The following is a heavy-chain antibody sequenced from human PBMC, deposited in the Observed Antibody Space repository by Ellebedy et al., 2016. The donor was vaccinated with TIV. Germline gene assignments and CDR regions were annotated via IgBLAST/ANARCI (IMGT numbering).Heavy chain of an antibody. Sequence: ASVKVSCXASGYTFTSYAMHWVRQAPGQRLEWMGWINAGNGNTKYSQKFQGRVTITRDTSASTAYMELSSLRSEDTAVYYCASGPDYGDPYGMDVWGQGTTVTVSS. CDR1: GYTFTSYA. J-gene: IGHJ6*02. D-gene: IGHD4-17*01. V-gene: IGHV1-3*01. CDR2: INAGNGNT. CDR3: ASGPDYGDPYGMDV.